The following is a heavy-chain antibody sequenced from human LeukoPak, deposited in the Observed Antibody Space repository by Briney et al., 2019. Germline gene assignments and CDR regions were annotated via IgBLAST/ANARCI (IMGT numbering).Heavy chain of an antibody. V-gene: IGHV1-46*01. D-gene: IGHD3-10*01. CDR1: GYTFTSYY. J-gene: IGHJ4*02. Sequence: ASVKVSCKASGYTFTSYYMHWVRQAPGQGLEWMGIINPSGGSTSYAQKFQGRVTMTRDTSTSTVYMELSSLRSEDTAVYYCAGGFVVRGVQNVRNFDYWGQGTLVTVSS. CDR2: INPSGGST. CDR3: AGGFVVRGVQNVRNFDY.